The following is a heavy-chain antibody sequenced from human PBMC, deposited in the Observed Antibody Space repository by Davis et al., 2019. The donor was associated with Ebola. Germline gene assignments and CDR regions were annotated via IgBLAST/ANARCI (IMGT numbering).Heavy chain of an antibody. Sequence: ASVKVSCKASGGTFSSYAISWVRQAPGQGLEWMGWMNPNSGNTGYAQKFQGRVTMTRNTSISTAYMELSSLRSGDTAVYYCARGRGGGPIWGQGTMVTVSS. D-gene: IGHD2-15*01. V-gene: IGHV1-8*02. CDR3: ARGRGGGPI. J-gene: IGHJ3*02. CDR2: MNPNSGNT. CDR1: GGTFSSYA.